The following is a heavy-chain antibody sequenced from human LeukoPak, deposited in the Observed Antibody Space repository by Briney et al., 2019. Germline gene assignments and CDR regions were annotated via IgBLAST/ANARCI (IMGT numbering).Heavy chain of an antibody. D-gene: IGHD3-9*01. CDR3: ARLAALRYFDWLSNP. V-gene: IGHV5-51*01. CDR2: IYPGDSDT. J-gene: IGHJ4*02. Sequence: GESLKISCKGSGYSFTKFWIGWVRQMPGKGLEWMGIIYPGDSDTRYSPSFQGQVTISADKSINTAYLQWSSLKASDTAMYYCARLAALRYFDWLSNPWGQGTLVTVSS. CDR1: GYSFTKFW.